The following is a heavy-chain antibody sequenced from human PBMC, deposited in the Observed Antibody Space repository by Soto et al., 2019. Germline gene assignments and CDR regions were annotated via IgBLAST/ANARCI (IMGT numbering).Heavy chain of an antibody. CDR3: ARGRIAAAGT. V-gene: IGHV3-30-3*01. D-gene: IGHD6-13*01. CDR1: GFTFSSYA. J-gene: IGHJ4*02. Sequence: QVQLVESGGGVVQPGRSLRLSCAASGFTFSSYAMHWVRQAPGKGLEWVAVISYDGSNKYYADSVKGRFTISRDNSKNTLYLQMNSLRAEDTAVYYCARGRIAAAGTWGKGTLVTVSS. CDR2: ISYDGSNK.